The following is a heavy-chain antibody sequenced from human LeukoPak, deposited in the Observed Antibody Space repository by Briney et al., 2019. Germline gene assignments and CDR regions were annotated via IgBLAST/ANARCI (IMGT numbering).Heavy chain of an antibody. CDR3: VIPLVDGGFY. D-gene: IGHD3-10*01. Sequence: APVKVSCKASGYTFTGYYMHWVRQAPGQGLEWMGWINPNSGGTNYAQKFQDRVTMTRDTSISTAYMELSGLRSDDTAVYYCVIPLVDGGFYWGQGTLVTVSS. CDR2: INPNSGGT. V-gene: IGHV1-2*02. CDR1: GYTFTGYY. J-gene: IGHJ4*02.